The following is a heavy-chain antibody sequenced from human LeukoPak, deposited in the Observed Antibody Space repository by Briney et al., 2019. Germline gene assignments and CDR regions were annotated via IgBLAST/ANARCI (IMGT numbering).Heavy chain of an antibody. Sequence: TGGSLRLSCAASGFNFDDYGMIWVRQAPGKGLEWVSGINWNGRAIGYADSVKGRFTISRDNAKSSLYLEMSTLRAEDTALYYCARDGRRYYGSGSYFLDWIDPWGQGTLVIVSS. J-gene: IGHJ5*02. CDR3: ARDGRRYYGSGSYFLDWIDP. D-gene: IGHD3-10*01. CDR1: GFNFDDYG. CDR2: INWNGRAI. V-gene: IGHV3-20*04.